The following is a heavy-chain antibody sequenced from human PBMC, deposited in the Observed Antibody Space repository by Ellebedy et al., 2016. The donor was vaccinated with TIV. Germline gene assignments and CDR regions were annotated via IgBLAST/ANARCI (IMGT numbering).Heavy chain of an antibody. Sequence: GGSLRLSCAASGFSFSSYWMSWVRQAPGKGLEWVANIRQAGSDKYYVDSVKGRFTISRDDSKNTLYLQMNSLRPEDTAVYYCSREGLEAGMDLWGQGTTVIVSS. CDR1: GFSFSSYW. CDR3: SREGLEAGMDL. CDR2: IRQAGSDK. J-gene: IGHJ6*02. V-gene: IGHV3-7*01.